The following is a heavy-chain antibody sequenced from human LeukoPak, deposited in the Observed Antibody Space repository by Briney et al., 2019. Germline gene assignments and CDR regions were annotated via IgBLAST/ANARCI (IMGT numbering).Heavy chain of an antibody. CDR3: ARLGGSYLSYWFFDL. CDR1: GVSIISGTHY. V-gene: IGHV4-39*01. CDR2: IYYTGST. Sequence: SETLSLTCTVSGVSIISGTHYWGWIHQPPGKGLEWIGNIYYTGSTFYNPSLKSRVTISVDTSKNQFSLKLSSVTAADTAVYYCARLGGSYLSYWFFDLWGRGTLFTVPS. D-gene: IGHD1-26*01. J-gene: IGHJ2*01.